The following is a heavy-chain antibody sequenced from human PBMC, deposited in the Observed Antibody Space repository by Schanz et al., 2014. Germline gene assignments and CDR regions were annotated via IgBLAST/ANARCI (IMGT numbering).Heavy chain of an antibody. D-gene: IGHD3-10*01. J-gene: IGHJ4*02. CDR2: INPSVGNT. CDR1: GYTFTSYY. Sequence: QVQLVQSGAEVKKPGASVKVSCEASGYTFTSYYIHWFRQAPGQGLEWMGLINPSVGNTNYAQKFRGRVTMTRDTSTSTVYMELSSLRSEDTAVYYCARDRVSFVRGPLGVDWGQGTQVIVSS. CDR3: ARDRVSFVRGPLGVD. V-gene: IGHV1-46*01.